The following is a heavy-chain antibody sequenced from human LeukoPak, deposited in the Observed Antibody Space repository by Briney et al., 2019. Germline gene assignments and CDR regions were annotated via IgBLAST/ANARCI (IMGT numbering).Heavy chain of an antibody. D-gene: IGHD5-12*01. CDR2: IYYPGTT. J-gene: IGHJ4*02. CDR1: GGSISSRY. Sequence: SETLSLTCTVSGGSISSRYWSWIRQPPGKGLEWIGYIYYPGTTNYNPSLKSRVTISIDTSKNQFSLSLSSVTAADTAVYYCASWLRSGEAPFDYWGQGTLVTVSS. V-gene: IGHV4-59*11. CDR3: ASWLRSGEAPFDY.